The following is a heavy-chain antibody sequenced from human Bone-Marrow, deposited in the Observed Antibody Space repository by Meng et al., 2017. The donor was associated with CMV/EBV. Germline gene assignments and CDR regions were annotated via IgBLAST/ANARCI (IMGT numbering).Heavy chain of an antibody. CDR1: GGNFNGYS. CDR3: ARDVMATT. Sequence: SVKVSCKSSGGNFNGYSISWVRQAPGQGLEWMGRILPVLDLTNYSQKFQGRVTITADKETTTAYMELRGLTSDDTAVYYCARDVMATTWGQGTLVTVS. J-gene: IGHJ1*01. V-gene: IGHV1-69*04. D-gene: IGHD5-24*01. CDR2: ILPVLDLT.